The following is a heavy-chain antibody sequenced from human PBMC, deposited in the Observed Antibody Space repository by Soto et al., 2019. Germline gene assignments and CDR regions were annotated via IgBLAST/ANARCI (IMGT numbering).Heavy chain of an antibody. CDR2: IFSNDEK. V-gene: IGHV2-26*01. Sequence: QVTLKESGPVLVKPTETLTLTCTVSGFSLSNARMGVSWIRQPPGKALEWLAHIFSNDEKSYSTSLKSRLTSSKDTSKSQVVLTMTNMDPVDTATYYCARITGRYDGDYVSIWYFDLWGRGTLVTVSS. D-gene: IGHD4-17*01. J-gene: IGHJ2*01. CDR1: GFSLSNARMG. CDR3: ARITGRYDGDYVSIWYFDL.